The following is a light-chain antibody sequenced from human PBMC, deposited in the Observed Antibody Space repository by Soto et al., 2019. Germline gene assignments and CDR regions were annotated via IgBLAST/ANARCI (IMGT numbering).Light chain of an antibody. CDR2: DTS. CDR3: LLSYSGARPYV. CDR1: TGAVTSGHS. V-gene: IGLV7-46*01. J-gene: IGLJ1*01. Sequence: QAVVTQEPSLTVSPGGTVTLTCGSSTGAVTSGHSPYWFQQKPGQAPRTLIYDTSNSHSRTPARFSGSLLGGKAALTLSGAQPEDEAEYYCLLSYSGARPYVFGTGTKLTVL.